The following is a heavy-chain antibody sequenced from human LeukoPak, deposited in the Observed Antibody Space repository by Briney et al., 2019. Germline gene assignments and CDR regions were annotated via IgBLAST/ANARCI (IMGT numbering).Heavy chain of an antibody. D-gene: IGHD4-17*01. V-gene: IGHV3-48*03. Sequence: GGSLRLSCVVSGFTFSDYEMNWIRQAPGKGLEWVAYISTTGRTIYYADSVKGRFTVSRNNAKNSLFLQMNSLTAGDTAVYYCARGATVTYYFDFWGQGTLVSVSS. CDR2: ISTTGRTI. J-gene: IGHJ4*02. CDR1: GFTFSDYE. CDR3: ARGATVTYYFDF.